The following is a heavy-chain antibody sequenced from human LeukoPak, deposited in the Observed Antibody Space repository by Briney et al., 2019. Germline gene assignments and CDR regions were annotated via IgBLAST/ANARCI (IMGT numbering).Heavy chain of an antibody. CDR3: ARDRIVVREEYYYYGMDV. CDR1: GGSISSGVYY. D-gene: IGHD3-10*01. Sequence: SQTLSLTGTVSGGSISSGVYYWSWIRQHPGKGLEWIGYIYYSGSTYYNPSLKSRVTISVDTSKNQFSLKLSSVTAADTAVYYCARDRIVVREEYYYYGMDVWGQGTTVTVSS. V-gene: IGHV4-31*03. J-gene: IGHJ6*02. CDR2: IYYSGST.